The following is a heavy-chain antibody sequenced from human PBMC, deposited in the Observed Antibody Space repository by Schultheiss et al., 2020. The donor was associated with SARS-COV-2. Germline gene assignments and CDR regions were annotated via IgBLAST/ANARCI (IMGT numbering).Heavy chain of an antibody. J-gene: IGHJ6*02. D-gene: IGHD6-6*01. V-gene: IGHV3-53*05. CDR2: IYSGGST. CDR1: GFTVSSNY. Sequence: GGSLRLSCAASGFTVSSNYMSWVRQAPGKGLEWVSVIYSGGSTYYADSVKGRFTISRDNSKNTLYLQMNSLRSEDTAVYYCARIPPPGRGSSDVWGQGTTVTVSS. CDR3: ARIPPPGRGSSDV.